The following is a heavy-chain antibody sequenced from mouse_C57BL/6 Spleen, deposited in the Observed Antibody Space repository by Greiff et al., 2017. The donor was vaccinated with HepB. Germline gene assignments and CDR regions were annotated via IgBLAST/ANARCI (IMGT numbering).Heavy chain of an antibody. CDR3: ARDYYGSFDY. CDR1: GYAFSSYW. D-gene: IGHD1-1*01. V-gene: IGHV1-80*01. CDR2: IYPGDGDT. Sequence: LQESGAELVKPGASVKISCKASGYAFSSYWMNWVKQRPGKGLEWIGQIYPGDGDTNYNGKFKGKATLTADKSSSTAYMQLSSLTSEDSAVYFCARDYYGSFDYWGQGTTLTVSS. J-gene: IGHJ2*01.